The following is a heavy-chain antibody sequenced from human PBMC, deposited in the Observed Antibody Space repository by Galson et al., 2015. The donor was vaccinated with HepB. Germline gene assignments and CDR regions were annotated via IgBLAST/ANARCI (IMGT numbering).Heavy chain of an antibody. CDR1: GFTFSSYA. V-gene: IGHV3-23*01. D-gene: IGHD6-13*01. CDR2: ISGSGGST. Sequence: SLRLSCAASGFTFSSYAMHWVRQAPGKGLEWVSAISGSGGSTYYADSVKGRFTISRDKSKNTLYLQMNSLRAEDTAVYYCAKDRYSSSWYQDYWGQGTLVTVSS. CDR3: AKDRYSSSWYQDY. J-gene: IGHJ4*02.